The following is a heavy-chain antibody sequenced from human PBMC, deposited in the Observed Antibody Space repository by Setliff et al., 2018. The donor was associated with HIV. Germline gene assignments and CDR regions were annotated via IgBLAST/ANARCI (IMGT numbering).Heavy chain of an antibody. V-gene: IGHV1-46*01. CDR2: LNPNGGRT. D-gene: IGHD3-16*02. CDR3: ARVQTVIPPSFDH. Sequence: ASVKVSCKTSGYAFTYYYIHWVRQAPGQGLEWLGTLNPNGGRTTYAQKFQGRVTMTRDTSTSTVYMELRSLRSEDTAVYYCARVQTVIPPSFDHWGQGTLVTVSS. J-gene: IGHJ4*02. CDR1: GYAFTYYY.